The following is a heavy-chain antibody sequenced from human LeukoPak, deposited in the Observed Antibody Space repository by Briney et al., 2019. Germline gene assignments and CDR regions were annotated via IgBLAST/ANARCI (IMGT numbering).Heavy chain of an antibody. V-gene: IGHV3-53*04. CDR3: ARGRNYDSSGYYYEYYFDY. CDR2: IHSGGST. J-gene: IGHJ4*02. CDR1: GFTVSANY. D-gene: IGHD3-22*01. Sequence: GGSLRLSCAASGFTVSANYMSWVRQAPGKGLEWVSVIHSGGSTYYADSVKGRFTISRHNSKNTLYLQMNSLRPEDTAVYYCARGRNYDSSGYYYEYYFDYWGQGTLVTVSS.